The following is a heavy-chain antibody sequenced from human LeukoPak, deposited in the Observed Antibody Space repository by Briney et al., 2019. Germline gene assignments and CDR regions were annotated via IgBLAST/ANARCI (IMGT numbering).Heavy chain of an antibody. V-gene: IGHV4-61*02. CDR2: IYTSGST. J-gene: IGHJ3*02. Sequence: PSQTLSLTCTVSGGSISSGSYYWSWIRQPAGKGLEWIGRIYTSGSTNYNPSLKSRVTISVDTPKNQFSLKLSSVTAADTAVYYCASTFITMTVDPGAFDIWGQGTMVTVSS. D-gene: IGHD3-22*01. CDR1: GGSISSGSYY. CDR3: ASTFITMTVDPGAFDI.